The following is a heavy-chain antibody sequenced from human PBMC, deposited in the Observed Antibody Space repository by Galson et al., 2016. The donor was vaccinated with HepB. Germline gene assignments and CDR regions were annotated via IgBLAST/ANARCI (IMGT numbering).Heavy chain of an antibody. CDR2: IWYDGSKN. D-gene: IGHD3/OR15-3a*01. V-gene: IGHV3-33*01. J-gene: IGHJ4*02. CDR1: GFSFNTYG. Sequence: SLRLSCAASGFSFNTYGMHWVRQAPGKGLEWVALIWYDGSKNYYVDSVKGRFTISRNNSQNTLYLQMNSLRAEDTAVYYCARFGTGLDYWGQGTLVTVSS. CDR3: ARFGTGLDY.